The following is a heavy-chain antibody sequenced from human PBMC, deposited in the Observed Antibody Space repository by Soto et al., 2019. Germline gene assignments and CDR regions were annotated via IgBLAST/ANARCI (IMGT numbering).Heavy chain of an antibody. CDR2: IIPIFGTA. V-gene: IGHV1-69*01. D-gene: IGHD3-16*01. CDR1: GGTFSSYS. CDR3: ARPFQSWPGGWYFDL. J-gene: IGHJ2*01. Sequence: QVQLVQSGAEVKKPGSSVKVSCKAPGGTFSSYSINWVRQAPGQGLEWMGGIIPIFGTANYAQKFQGRVTLTADESTSTAHMELSSLRNEDTAVYYCARPFQSWPGGWYFDLWGRGTLVTVSS.